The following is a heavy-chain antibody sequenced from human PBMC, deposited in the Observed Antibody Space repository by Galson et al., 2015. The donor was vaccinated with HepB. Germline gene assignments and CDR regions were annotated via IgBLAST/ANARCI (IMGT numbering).Heavy chain of an antibody. D-gene: IGHD4-11*01. Sequence: SLRLSCAVSGFSFSTYAMNWVRQAPGKGLEWVTTISYDGSNKFYADYVKGRFAISRDNSKNTLYLQMDSLRPEDTALYYCARDHTVDMSVDYRPEYGMDVWGQGTTVTVSS. CDR2: ISYDGSNK. V-gene: IGHV3-30*09. CDR1: GFSFSTYA. CDR3: ARDHTVDMSVDYRPEYGMDV. J-gene: IGHJ6*01.